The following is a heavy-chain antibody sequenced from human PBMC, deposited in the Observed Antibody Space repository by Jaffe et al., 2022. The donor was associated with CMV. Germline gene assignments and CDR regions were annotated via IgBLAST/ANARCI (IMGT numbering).Heavy chain of an antibody. V-gene: IGHV3-23*01. Sequence: EVQLLESGGGLVQPGGSLRLSCAASGFTVSSYAMSWVRQAPGKGLEWVSAISGPSDITKYKDSVKGRFTISRDKSKNTLYLQMNSLRVEDTALYHCARIGQLSINHGMDVWGQGTTVTVSS. D-gene: IGHD3-16*02. CDR1: GFTVSSYA. CDR2: ISGPSDIT. J-gene: IGHJ6*02. CDR3: ARIGQLSINHGMDV.